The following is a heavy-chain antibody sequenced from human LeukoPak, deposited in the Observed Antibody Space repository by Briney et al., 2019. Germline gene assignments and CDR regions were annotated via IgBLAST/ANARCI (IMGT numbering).Heavy chain of an antibody. D-gene: IGHD6-19*01. Sequence: SGTLSLTCAVSGGSISSSNWWSWVRQPPGKGLEWIGEIYHGGSTNYNPSLKSRVSISVDKPKNQFSLKLSSVTAADTAVYYGGRDGRSAWYRGASFAPWGQGTLVTVSS. V-gene: IGHV4-4*02. CDR2: IYHGGST. CDR3: GRDGRSAWYRGASFAP. J-gene: IGHJ5*02. CDR1: GGSISSSNW.